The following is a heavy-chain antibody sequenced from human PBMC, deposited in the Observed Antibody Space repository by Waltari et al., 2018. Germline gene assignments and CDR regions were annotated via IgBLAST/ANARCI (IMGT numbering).Heavy chain of an antibody. CDR3: ARDGHSSSPGWFDP. CDR2: MSSSSSYI. CDR1: GFTFSSYS. J-gene: IGHJ5*02. Sequence: EVQLVESGGGLVKPGGSLRLSCAASGFTFSSYSMNWVRQAPGKGLEWVSSMSSSSSYIYYADSVKGRFTISRDNAKNSLYLQMNSLRAEDTAVYYCARDGHSSSPGWFDPWGQGTLVTVSS. V-gene: IGHV3-21*01. D-gene: IGHD6-13*01.